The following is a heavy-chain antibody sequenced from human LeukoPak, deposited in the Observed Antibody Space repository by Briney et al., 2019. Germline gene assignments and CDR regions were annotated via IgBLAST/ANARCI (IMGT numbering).Heavy chain of an antibody. CDR2: IKSNSGAT. CDR3: TRPWWTEACSSSSCFTPDFDY. Sequence: ASVKVSCRTSGYTFINYQIHWVRQAPDEGVEWMGRIKSNSGATVFAQKFQGRVTMTRDTSINTVYTELSSLEFDDTAVYYCTRPWWTEACSSSSCFTPDFDYWGQGTPVTVSS. D-gene: IGHD2-2*02. J-gene: IGHJ4*02. V-gene: IGHV1-2*06. CDR1: GYTFINYQ.